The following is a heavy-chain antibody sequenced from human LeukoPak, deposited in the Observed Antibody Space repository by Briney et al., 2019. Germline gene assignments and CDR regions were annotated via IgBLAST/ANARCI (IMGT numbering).Heavy chain of an antibody. CDR2: IWISSGNT. D-gene: IGHD2-2*01. J-gene: IGHJ4*02. CDR3: ARDTKYAFDN. CDR1: GFTFSSYS. V-gene: IGHV3-48*01. Sequence: GGSLRLSCAASGFTFSSYSMNWVRQAPGEGLEWISYIWISSGNTKYADSVKGRFTISGDKAKNSMYLQINSLRVEDTAVYYCARDTKYAFDNWGQGTWSPSPQ.